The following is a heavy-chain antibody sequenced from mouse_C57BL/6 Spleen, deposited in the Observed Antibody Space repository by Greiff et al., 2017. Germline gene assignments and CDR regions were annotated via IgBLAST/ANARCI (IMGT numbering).Heavy chain of an antibody. V-gene: IGHV1-82*01. CDR1: GYAFSSSW. J-gene: IGHJ3*01. CDR3: ARSITTVVEGAWFAY. D-gene: IGHD1-1*01. CDR2: IYPGDGDT. Sequence: VKLQQSGPELVKPGASVKISCKASGYAFSSSWMNWVKQRPGKGLEWIGRIYPGDGDTNYNGKFKGKATLTADKSSSTAYMQLSSLTSEDSAVYFCARSITTVVEGAWFAYWGQGTLVTVSA.